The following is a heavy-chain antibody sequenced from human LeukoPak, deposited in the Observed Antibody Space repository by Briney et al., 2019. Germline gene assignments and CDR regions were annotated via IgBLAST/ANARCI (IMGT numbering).Heavy chain of an antibody. CDR3: ARHMVSWDTAMDF. V-gene: IGHV5-51*01. Sequence: GESLKISCKGSGYSFTNYWIGWVRQMPGKGLEWMGIIYPGDSDTRYSPSFQGQVTISADKSISTAYLQWSSLKASDTAMYYCARHMVSWDTAMDFWGQGTMVTVSS. CDR2: IYPGDSDT. CDR1: GYSFTNYW. D-gene: IGHD5-18*01. J-gene: IGHJ3*01.